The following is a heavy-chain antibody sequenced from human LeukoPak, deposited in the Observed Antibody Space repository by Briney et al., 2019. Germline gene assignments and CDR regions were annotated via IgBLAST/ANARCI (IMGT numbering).Heavy chain of an antibody. V-gene: IGHV3-7*01. CDR1: GFTFSSYW. CDR3: ARDGIMTYAFDI. J-gene: IGHJ3*02. D-gene: IGHD1-1*01. Sequence: GGSLRLSCSASGFTFSSYWMSWVRQAPGKGLEWMANIKQDGSVQNYVDSVKGRFTISRDNAKDSLFFQLNNLRAEDTAEYFCARDGIMTYAFDIWGQGTKVTVSP. CDR2: IKQDGSVQ.